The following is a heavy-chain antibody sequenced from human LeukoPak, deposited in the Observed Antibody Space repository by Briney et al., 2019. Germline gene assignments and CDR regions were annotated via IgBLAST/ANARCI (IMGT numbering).Heavy chain of an antibody. CDR1: GASISSHY. Sequence: KPSETLSLTCSVSGASISSHYWSWIRQPPGKGLEWIGYIHYSGSTNCNPSLKSRVTISLDTSKSQFSLKLTSVTAADTAVYYCSRAGTGLNIPGAYWGQGTLVTVSS. D-gene: IGHD1-14*01. V-gene: IGHV4-59*11. CDR3: SRAGTGLNIPGAY. J-gene: IGHJ4*02. CDR2: IHYSGST.